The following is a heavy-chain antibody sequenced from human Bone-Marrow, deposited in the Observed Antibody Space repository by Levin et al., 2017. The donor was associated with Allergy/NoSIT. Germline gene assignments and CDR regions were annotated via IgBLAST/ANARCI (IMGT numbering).Heavy chain of an antibody. J-gene: IGHJ4*02. CDR1: GFTFSSYW. CDR3: ARCSGGSCPPRDY. CDR2: IKQDGSEK. V-gene: IGHV3-7*04. D-gene: IGHD2-15*01. Sequence: ASVKVSCAASGFTFSSYWMSWVRQAPGKGLEWVANIKQDGSEKYYVDSVKGRFTISRDNAKNSLYLQMNSLRAEDTAVYYCARCSGGSCPPRDYWGQGTLVTVSS.